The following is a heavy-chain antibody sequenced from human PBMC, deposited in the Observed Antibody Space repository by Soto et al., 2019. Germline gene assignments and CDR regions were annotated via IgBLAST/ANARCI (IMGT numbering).Heavy chain of an antibody. CDR1: GVTFTTYA. V-gene: IGHV3-23*01. CDR2: VSVSGAVT. Sequence: EVKLLESGGDLVQPGGSLRVSCAASGVTFTTYAMSWVRQAPGQGLEWVATVSVSGAVTDYADSVKGRFTITRDNSKNSIYLHMGSLRAEDTAVYYYVTLRIRGELPQEHYFDHWGQGTLVTVSS. J-gene: IGHJ4*02. D-gene: IGHD3-10*01. CDR3: VTLRIRGELPQEHYFDH.